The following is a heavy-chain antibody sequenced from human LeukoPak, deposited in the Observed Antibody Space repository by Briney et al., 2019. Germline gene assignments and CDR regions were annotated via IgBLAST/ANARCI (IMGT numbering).Heavy chain of an antibody. CDR3: AREPTIGFGHKGDAFDI. V-gene: IGHV3-9*01. CDR1: GFTFDDYA. Sequence: SGGSLRLSCAASGFTFDDYAMHWVRQAPGKGLEWVSGISWNSGSIGYADSVKGRFTISRDNAKNSLYLQMNSLRAEDTAVYYCAREPTIGFGHKGDAFDIWGQGTMVTVSS. CDR2: ISWNSGSI. J-gene: IGHJ3*02. D-gene: IGHD1-14*01.